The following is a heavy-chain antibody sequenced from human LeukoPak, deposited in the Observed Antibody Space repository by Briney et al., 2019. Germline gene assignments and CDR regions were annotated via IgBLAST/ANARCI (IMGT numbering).Heavy chain of an antibody. CDR1: GFTFSSYS. V-gene: IGHV3-7*03. CDR2: INQDGSEK. Sequence: PGGSLRLSCAASGFTFSSYSMNWIRQAPGKGLEWVANINQDGSEKYYVDSVKGRFTISRDNAKNSLYLQMNSLRADDTALYYCATGLWTYGYWGQGTLVTVSS. CDR3: ATGLWTYGY. J-gene: IGHJ4*02. D-gene: IGHD3-10*01.